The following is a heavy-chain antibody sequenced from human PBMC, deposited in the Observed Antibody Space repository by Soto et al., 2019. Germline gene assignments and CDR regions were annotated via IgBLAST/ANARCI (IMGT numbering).Heavy chain of an antibody. V-gene: IGHV1-69*08. J-gene: IGHJ6*03. CDR3: ARDQGSMVTAGYYYYYMDV. Sequence: QVQLVQSGAEVKKPGSSVKVSCKASGGTFSSYTISWVRQAPGQGLEWMGRIIPILGIANYAQKFQGRVTITADKSTSTAYMELSSLRSDDTAVYYCARDQGSMVTAGYYYYYMDVWGKGTTVTVSS. D-gene: IGHD5-18*01. CDR1: GGTFSSYT. CDR2: IIPILGIA.